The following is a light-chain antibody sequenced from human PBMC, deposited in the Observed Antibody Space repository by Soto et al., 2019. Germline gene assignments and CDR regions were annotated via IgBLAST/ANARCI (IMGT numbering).Light chain of an antibody. CDR3: CSYASGGTYV. V-gene: IGLV2-23*01. J-gene: IGLJ1*01. CDR2: EGS. CDR1: SSDIGSYNL. Sequence: QSVLTQPASVSGSPGQSITISCTGTSSDIGSYNLVSWYQQHPGKAPKLMIYEGSKRPAGVSDRLSGSRSGNTASLTISGXXXXXXADYYCCSYASGGTYVFGTGTKLTVL.